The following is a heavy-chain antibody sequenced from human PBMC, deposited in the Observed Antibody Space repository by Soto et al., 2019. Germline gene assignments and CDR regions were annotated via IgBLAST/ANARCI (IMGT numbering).Heavy chain of an antibody. CDR2: IYWDDDK. CDR3: ASGGYYISRWFPDY. D-gene: IGHD6-25*01. CDR1: GFSLTTNGVG. V-gene: IGHV2-5*02. Sequence: QITLKESGPSLVKPTQTLTLTCTFSGFSLTTNGVGVGWIRQPPGEALAWLALIYWDDDKRYSPSLKSRLTITKDTSKNQVVLTMTNMDSVDTATYSCASGGYYISRWFPDYWGPGTLVTVSS. J-gene: IGHJ4*02.